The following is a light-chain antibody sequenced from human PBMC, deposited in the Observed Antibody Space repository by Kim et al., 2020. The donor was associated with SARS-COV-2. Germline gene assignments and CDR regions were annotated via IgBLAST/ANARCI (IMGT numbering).Light chain of an antibody. CDR2: RNN. Sequence: QPATLTSTGHSNTVGSQGASWLQQHQGHPPKLLSSRNNTRPSGISERLSVSRSGNTASLTITGLQPEDEADYYCSAWDSSLSAWVFGGVTQLTVL. J-gene: IGLJ3*02. V-gene: IGLV10-54*01. CDR3: SAWDSSLSAWV. CDR1: SNTVGSQG.